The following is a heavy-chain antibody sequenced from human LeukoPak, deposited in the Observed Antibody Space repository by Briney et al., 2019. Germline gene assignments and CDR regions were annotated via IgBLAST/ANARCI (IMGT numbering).Heavy chain of an antibody. CDR3: ARGSDNSGYYVPFGY. CDR2: IPYDGSDN. D-gene: IGHD3-22*01. V-gene: IGHV3-30*04. J-gene: IGHJ4*02. Sequence: HPGGSLRLSCAASGFTFSGYVMHWVRQAPGKGLEWVAVIPYDGSDNYYADSVKGRFTISRDNSKNTLYLQMNSLTAEDTAVYYCARGSDNSGYYVPFGYWGQGTLVTASS. CDR1: GFTFSGYV.